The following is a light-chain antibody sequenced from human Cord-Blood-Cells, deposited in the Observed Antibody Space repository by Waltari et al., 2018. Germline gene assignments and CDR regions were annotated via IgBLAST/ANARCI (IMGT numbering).Light chain of an antibody. J-gene: IGLJ2*01. CDR1: SSAVRSYNL. CDR3: CSYAGSSTPVV. Sequence: SALTQPASVSGTPGQSLTISCTGTSSAVRSYNLVSWYQQHPGKAPTHRMSEGIKRPSGVFNRFSGSKSANTASLTSSGLQAEDEADYYCCSYAGSSTPVVFGGGTKLTVL. CDR2: EGI. V-gene: IGLV2-23*01.